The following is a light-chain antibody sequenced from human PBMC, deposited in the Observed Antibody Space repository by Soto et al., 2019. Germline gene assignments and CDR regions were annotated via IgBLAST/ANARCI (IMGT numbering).Light chain of an antibody. CDR3: QQYYSGRT. CDR1: QTVLYSPNNKNY. Sequence: DIVLTQSPDSLTVSLGERATINRKSSQTVLYSPNNKNYLAWYQQKPGQPPKLLIYWASTRESGVPDRFSGNGSGTDFTLTISSLQAEDVATYYCQQYYSGRTFGQGTKVDIK. V-gene: IGKV4-1*01. J-gene: IGKJ1*01. CDR2: WAS.